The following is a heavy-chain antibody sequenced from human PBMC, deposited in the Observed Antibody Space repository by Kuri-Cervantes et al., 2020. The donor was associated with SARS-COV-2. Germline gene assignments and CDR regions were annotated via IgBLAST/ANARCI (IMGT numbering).Heavy chain of an antibody. J-gene: IGHJ6*03. CDR3: ARAYGFLRYIYYMDV. Sequence: SETLSLTCTVSGDSIGSGSNFWSWIRKPAGKGLEWIGRIYTSGSTNYNPSLKSRVTISVDTSSKQFSLHLGSVTAADTAVYYCARAYGFLRYIYYMDVWGRGTTVTVSS. V-gene: IGHV4-61*02. CDR2: IYTSGST. CDR1: GDSIGSGSNF. D-gene: IGHD4-17*01.